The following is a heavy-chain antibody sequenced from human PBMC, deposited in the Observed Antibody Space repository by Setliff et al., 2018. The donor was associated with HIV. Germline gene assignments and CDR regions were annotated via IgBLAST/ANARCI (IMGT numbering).Heavy chain of an antibody. CDR3: ATFFVSTATTQDY. J-gene: IGHJ4*02. CDR2: IHHGGGT. Sequence: SETLSLTCAVYGGSFGDQFWNWIRQSPGKGLEWIGEIHHGGGTKYNPSLKSRVTVSLDMPKNQFSLKLNSLTAADTGVYYCATFFVSTATTQDYWGQGTLVTVSS. V-gene: IGHV4-34*01. CDR1: GGSFGDQF. D-gene: IGHD4-17*01.